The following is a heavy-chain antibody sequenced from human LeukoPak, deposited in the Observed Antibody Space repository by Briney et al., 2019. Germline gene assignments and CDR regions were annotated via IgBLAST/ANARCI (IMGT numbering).Heavy chain of an antibody. Sequence: GGSLRLTCAASGFTFDDYGMSWVRQAPGKGLEWISGINWNGGSTGYADSVKGRFTISRDNAKNSLYLQMNSLRAEDTALYYCARYMDGDYTNLFDYWGQGTLVTVSS. CDR3: ARYMDGDYTNLFDY. J-gene: IGHJ4*02. CDR1: GFTFDDYG. CDR2: INWNGGST. D-gene: IGHD4-17*01. V-gene: IGHV3-20*04.